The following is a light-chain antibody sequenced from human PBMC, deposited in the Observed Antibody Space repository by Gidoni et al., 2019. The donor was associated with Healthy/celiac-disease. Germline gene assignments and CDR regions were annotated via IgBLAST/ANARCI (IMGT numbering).Light chain of an antibody. Sequence: QSVLPQPPSASGTPGQRVTISCSGSSSNIGSNYVYWYQQPPGTAPKLLIYSNNQRPSGVPDRFSGSKSGTSASLAISGLRSEDEADYYCAAWDDSLSGFYVFGTGTKVTVL. CDR2: SNN. J-gene: IGLJ1*01. CDR3: AAWDDSLSGFYV. CDR1: SSNIGSNY. V-gene: IGLV1-47*02.